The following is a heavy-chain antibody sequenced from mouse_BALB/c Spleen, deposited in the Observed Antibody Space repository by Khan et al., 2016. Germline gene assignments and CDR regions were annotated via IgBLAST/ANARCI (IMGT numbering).Heavy chain of an antibody. J-gene: IGHJ3*01. V-gene: IGHV3-2*02. Sequence: EVQLQESGPGLVKPSQSLSLTCTVTGYSITSDYAWHWIRQFPGNKLEWMGYINYSGDTHYNPSLKSRISITRDTSKNHFFLHLTSVTAEDTATYYCAREDYSWLSYWGQGTLVTVSA. D-gene: IGHD1-1*02. CDR2: INYSGDT. CDR3: AREDYSWLSY. CDR1: GYSITSDYA.